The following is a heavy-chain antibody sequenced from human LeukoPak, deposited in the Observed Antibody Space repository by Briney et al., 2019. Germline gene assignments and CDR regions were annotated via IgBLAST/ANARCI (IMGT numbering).Heavy chain of an antibody. D-gene: IGHD2-2*01. V-gene: IGHV3-11*01. CDR2: ISGSGTTI. J-gene: IGHJ6*03. Sequence: RGSLRLSCAASGFTFSDSYMSWIRQAPGKGLEWVSYISGSGTTIYYADSVTGRFTISRDNAKNSLYLQMNSLRAEDTAVYYCAREVSYQQRSYNIDVWGKGTTVTVSS. CDR3: AREVSYQQRSYNIDV. CDR1: GFTFSDSY.